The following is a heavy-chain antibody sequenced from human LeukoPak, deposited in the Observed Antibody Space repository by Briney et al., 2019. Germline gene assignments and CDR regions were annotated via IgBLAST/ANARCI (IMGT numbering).Heavy chain of an antibody. CDR1: GGTFSSYA. Sequence: VASVTVSCKASGGTFSSYAISWVRQAPGQGLEGMGGIIPIFGSANYAQKFQGRVTITADESTSTAYMELSSLRSEDTAAYYCARGGSSSLGSFDYWGQGTLVTVSS. J-gene: IGHJ4*02. CDR3: ARGGSSSLGSFDY. D-gene: IGHD6-13*01. CDR2: IIPIFGSA. V-gene: IGHV1-69*13.